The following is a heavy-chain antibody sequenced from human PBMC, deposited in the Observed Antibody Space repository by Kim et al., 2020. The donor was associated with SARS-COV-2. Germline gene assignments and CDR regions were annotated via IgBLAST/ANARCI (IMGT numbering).Heavy chain of an antibody. J-gene: IGHJ4*02. CDR2: IKQDGSEK. D-gene: IGHD3-22*01. CDR1: GFTFSSYW. CDR3: ARYYYDSSGYHSAYFDD. V-gene: IGHV3-7*01. Sequence: GGSLRLSCAASGFTFSSYWMSWVRQAPGKGLEWVANIKQDGSEKYYVDSVKGRFTISRDNAKNSLYLQMNSLRAEDTAVYYCARYYYDSSGYHSAYFDDWGQGTLVTVSS.